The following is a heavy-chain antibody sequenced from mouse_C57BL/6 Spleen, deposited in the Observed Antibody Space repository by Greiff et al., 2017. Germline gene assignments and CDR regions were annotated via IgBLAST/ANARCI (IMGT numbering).Heavy chain of an antibody. Sequence: QVQLKQSGPELVKPGASVKISCKASGYAFSSSWMNWVKQRPGKGLEWIGRIYPGDGDTNYNGKFKGKATLTADKSSSTAYMQLSSLTSEDSAVYFCAREIYYGNYPGYWGQGTLVTVSA. J-gene: IGHJ3*01. CDR2: IYPGDGDT. CDR1: GYAFSSSW. CDR3: AREIYYGNYPGY. V-gene: IGHV1-82*01. D-gene: IGHD2-1*01.